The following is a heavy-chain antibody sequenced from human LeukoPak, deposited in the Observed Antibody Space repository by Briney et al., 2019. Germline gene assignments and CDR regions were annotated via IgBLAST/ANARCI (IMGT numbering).Heavy chain of an antibody. D-gene: IGHD2-2*01. CDR1: GGSISSYY. CDR3: ARANEVVVPASPTRAPHYYMDV. V-gene: IGHV4-59*01. Sequence: SETLSLTCAVSGGSISSYYWSWIRQPPGKGLEWIGYIYYSGSTNYNPSLKSRVTISVDTSKNQFSLKLSSVTAADTAVYYCARANEVVVPASPTRAPHYYMDVWGKGTTVTVSS. CDR2: IYYSGST. J-gene: IGHJ6*03.